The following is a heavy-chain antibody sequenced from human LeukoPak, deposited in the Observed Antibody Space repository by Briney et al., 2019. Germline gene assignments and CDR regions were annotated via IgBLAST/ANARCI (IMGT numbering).Heavy chain of an antibody. D-gene: IGHD3-10*01. Sequence: GGSLRLSCAASGFTVSSNYMSWVRQAPGKGLEWVSVIYCGGSTYYADSVKGRFTISRDNSKNTLYLQMNSLRAEDTAVYYCARDRSVTMVRGAQGWFDPWGQGTLVTVSS. V-gene: IGHV3-53*01. CDR2: IYCGGST. CDR3: ARDRSVTMVRGAQGWFDP. J-gene: IGHJ5*02. CDR1: GFTVSSNY.